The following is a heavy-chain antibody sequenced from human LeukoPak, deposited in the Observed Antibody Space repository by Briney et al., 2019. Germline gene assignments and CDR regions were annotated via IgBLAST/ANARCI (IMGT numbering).Heavy chain of an antibody. J-gene: IGHJ3*02. CDR1: GFTFSSYS. Sequence: GGSLRLXCAASGFTFSSYSMNWVRQAPGKGLECVSSISSSSSYIHYADSVKGRFTISRDNAKNSLYLQMNSLRAEDTAVYYCARHYSGSYYDAFDIWGQGTMVTVSS. CDR2: ISSSSSYI. CDR3: ARHYSGSYYDAFDI. V-gene: IGHV3-21*01. D-gene: IGHD1-26*01.